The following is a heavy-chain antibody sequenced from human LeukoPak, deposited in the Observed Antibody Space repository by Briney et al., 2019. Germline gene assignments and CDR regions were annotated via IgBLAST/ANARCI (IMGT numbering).Heavy chain of an antibody. V-gene: IGHV7-4-1*02. CDR3: ASCNDSSGYFAY. D-gene: IGHD3-22*01. Sequence: VSVKVSCKPSGYTFTDYAINWVRQAPGQGLEYMGWVNTNTGNPTYAQGFTGRFVFSSDSSVSTAYLQITSLKADDSAIYFCASCNDSSGYFAYWGQGTLVTVSS. CDR2: VNTNTGNP. J-gene: IGHJ4*02. CDR1: GYTFTDYA.